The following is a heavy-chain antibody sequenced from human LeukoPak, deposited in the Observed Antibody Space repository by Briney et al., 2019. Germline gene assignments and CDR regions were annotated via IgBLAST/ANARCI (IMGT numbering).Heavy chain of an antibody. CDR3: ARDGSVFDGGNNYYYYYMDV. J-gene: IGHJ6*03. CDR1: GYTFTSYY. V-gene: IGHV1-46*01. CDR2: INPSGGST. D-gene: IGHD4-23*01. Sequence: ASVKVSCEASGYTFTSYYMHWVRQAPGQGLEWMGIINPSGGSTSYAQKFQGRVTMTRDTSTSTVYMELSSLRSEDTAVYYCARDGSVFDGGNNYYYYYMDVWGKGTTVTVSS.